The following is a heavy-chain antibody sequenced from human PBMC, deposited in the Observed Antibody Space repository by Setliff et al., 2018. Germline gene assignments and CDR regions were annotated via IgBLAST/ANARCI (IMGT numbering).Heavy chain of an antibody. CDR1: GFTFREYS. V-gene: IGHV3-53*01. J-gene: IGHJ4*02. D-gene: IGHD3-3*01. Sequence: PGGSLRLSCATSGFTFREYSLTWVRQAPGKGLEWVAGIDQISRPYYPDSMKGRFTISRDNSRNTLYLHMSSLRAEDTAVYFCARIFLYGTSWYFDNWGQGTLVTVSS. CDR2: IDQISRP. CDR3: ARIFLYGTSWYFDN.